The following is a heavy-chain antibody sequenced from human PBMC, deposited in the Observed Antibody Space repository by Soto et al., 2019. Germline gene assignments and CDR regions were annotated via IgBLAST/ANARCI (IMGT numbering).Heavy chain of an antibody. CDR3: ARQNYDIVTGYYYRLGPDFDY. J-gene: IGHJ4*02. Sequence: GGSLRLSCAASGFTFSNYYMHWVRQAPGKGLVWVSRINSDESSTSYADSVKGRFTISRDNAKNTLYLQMNSLRAEDTAVYYCARQNYDIVTGYYYRLGPDFDYWGQGTLVTVSS. CDR1: GFTFSNYY. CDR2: INSDESST. D-gene: IGHD3-9*01. V-gene: IGHV3-74*01.